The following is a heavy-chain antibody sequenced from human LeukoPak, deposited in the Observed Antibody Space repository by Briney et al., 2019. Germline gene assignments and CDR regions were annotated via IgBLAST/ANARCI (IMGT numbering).Heavy chain of an antibody. CDR1: GDSVSSGSYF. V-gene: IGHV4-61*02. CDR3: ARGDYGDYVV. J-gene: IGHJ4*02. CDR2: VYSTGST. D-gene: IGHD4-17*01. Sequence: SQTLSLTCTVSGDSVSSGSYFWSWIRQPAGKGLEWIGRVYSTGSTNYNPSLKSRVTISVDTSKNQVSLKVSSVTAADTAVYYCARGDYGDYVVWGQGTLVTVSS.